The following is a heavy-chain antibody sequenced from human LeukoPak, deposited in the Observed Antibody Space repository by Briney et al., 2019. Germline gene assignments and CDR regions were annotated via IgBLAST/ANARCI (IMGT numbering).Heavy chain of an antibody. Sequence: GGSLRLSCAASGFTFSSYSMNWVRQAPGKGLEWVSYISSSSSTIYYADSVKGRFTISRDSSKNTVYLQLNSLRVEDTAVYYCARDAQAAGSFGGQGTLVTVSS. V-gene: IGHV3-48*01. D-gene: IGHD6-13*01. J-gene: IGHJ4*02. CDR1: GFTFSSYS. CDR2: ISSSSSTI. CDR3: ARDAQAAGSF.